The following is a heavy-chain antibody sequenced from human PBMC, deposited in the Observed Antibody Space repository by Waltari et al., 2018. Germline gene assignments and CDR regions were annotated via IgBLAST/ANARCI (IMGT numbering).Heavy chain of an antibody. Sequence: EVQLVESGGHLIQPGGSLRVSCAASGFNVSSYYMNWVRQAPGKGLEWGSILYHAGNTYYADSVKGRLTISRDNAKNSLFLQINSLRADDTAVYYCARDRRPTMILGSGAFDIWGQGTVVNVSS. CDR2: LYHAGNT. CDR1: GFNVSSYY. D-gene: IGHD3-22*01. V-gene: IGHV3-53*01. CDR3: ARDRRPTMILGSGAFDI. J-gene: IGHJ3*02.